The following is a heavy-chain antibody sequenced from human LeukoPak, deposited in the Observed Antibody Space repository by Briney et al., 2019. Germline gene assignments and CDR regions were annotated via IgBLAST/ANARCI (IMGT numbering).Heavy chain of an antibody. J-gene: IGHJ6*04. D-gene: IGHD5-12*01. CDR2: ISAYNGNT. V-gene: IGHV1-18*04. CDR1: GYTFTSYG. Sequence: ASVKVSCKASGYTFTSYGIGWVRQAPGQGLEWMGWISAYNGNTNYAQKLQGRVTMTTDTSTSTAYMELRSLRSDDTAVYYCARGRSGYDNYYYYGMDVWGKGTTVTVSS. CDR3: ARGRSGYDNYYYYGMDV.